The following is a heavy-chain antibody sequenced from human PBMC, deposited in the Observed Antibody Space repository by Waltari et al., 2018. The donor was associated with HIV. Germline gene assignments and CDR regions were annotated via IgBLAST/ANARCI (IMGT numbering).Heavy chain of an antibody. D-gene: IGHD3-22*01. CDR3: AKEGIIVITDAFDI. V-gene: IGHV3-23*01. CDR2: IGGSGGSK. Sequence: EVQLLESGGGLVQPGGSLRFSCAASGFRFSNYAMRWDRQAPGKGLEGVSSIGGSGGSKYYADSVKGRFTVSRDNSKDTLFLQMNSLRAEDTALYYCAKEGIIVITDAFDIWGQGTMVIVSS. J-gene: IGHJ3*02. CDR1: GFRFSNYA.